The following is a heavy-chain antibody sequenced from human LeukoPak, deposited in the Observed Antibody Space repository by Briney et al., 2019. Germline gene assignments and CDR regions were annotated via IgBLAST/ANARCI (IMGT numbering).Heavy chain of an antibody. CDR3: ARDRRVAFDSSGLFDY. CDR1: GFTVSGNY. D-gene: IGHD3-22*01. CDR2: IYSGGST. Sequence: GGSLRLSCAASGFTVSGNYMSWVRQAPGKGLEWVSVIYSGGSTYYADSVKGRFTISRDNSKNTLYLQMNSLRAEDTAVYYCARDRRVAFDSSGLFDYWGQGTLVTVSS. J-gene: IGHJ4*02. V-gene: IGHV3-66*01.